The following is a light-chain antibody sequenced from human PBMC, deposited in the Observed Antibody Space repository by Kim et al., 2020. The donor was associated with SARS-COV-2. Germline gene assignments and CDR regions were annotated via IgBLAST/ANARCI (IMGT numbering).Light chain of an antibody. V-gene: IGKV3-20*01. CDR3: HLYGSLPPWS. CDR1: ETVSNSF. CDR2: GAS. Sequence: PGERATLACRASETVSNSFIAWYQQKPGQAPRLLIYGASTRATGIPDRFTGSGSGTDFTLTIRRLEPEDFAVYYCHLYGSLPPWSFGQGTKVDIK. J-gene: IGKJ1*01.